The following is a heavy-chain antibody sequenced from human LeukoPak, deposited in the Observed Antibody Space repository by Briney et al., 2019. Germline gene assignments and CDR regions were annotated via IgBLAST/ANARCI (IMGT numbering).Heavy chain of an antibody. CDR2: ISGGGEST. J-gene: IGHJ3*02. CDR1: EFTFSSHA. V-gene: IGHV3-23*01. Sequence: PGGSLRLSCVASEFTFSSHAMNWVRQAPGKGLEWVSSISGGGESTYYADSVKGRFTISRDSSKNTLYLQMNSLRAEDAAVYYCARDQYSSGWTGAFDIWGQGTMVTVSS. D-gene: IGHD6-19*01. CDR3: ARDQYSSGWTGAFDI.